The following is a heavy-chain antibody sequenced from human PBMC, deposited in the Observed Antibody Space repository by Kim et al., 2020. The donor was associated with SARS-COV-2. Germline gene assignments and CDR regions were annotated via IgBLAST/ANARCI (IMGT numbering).Heavy chain of an antibody. CDR3: ARDSRTTSYYGMDV. D-gene: IGHD1-7*01. J-gene: IGHJ6*02. V-gene: IGHV3-30*04. CDR2: ISYDGSNK. Sequence: GGSLRLSCAASGFTFSSYAMHWVRQAPGKGLEWVAVISYDGSNKYYVDSVKGRFTISRDNSKNTLYLQMNSLRAEDTAVYYCARDSRTTSYYGMDVWGQGTTVTVSS. CDR1: GFTFSSYA.